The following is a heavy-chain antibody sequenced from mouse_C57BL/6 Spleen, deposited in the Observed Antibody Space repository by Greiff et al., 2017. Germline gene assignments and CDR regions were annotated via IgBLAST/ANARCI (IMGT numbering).Heavy chain of an antibody. V-gene: IGHV2-5*01. CDR1: GFSLTSYG. D-gene: IGHD3-2*02. Sequence: QVQLKESGPGLVQPSQSLSITCTVSGFSLTSYGVHWVRQSPGKGLEWLGVIWRGGSTDYNAAFMSRLSITKDNSKSQVFFKMNSLQADDTAIYYCARTAQATLVSYAMDYWGQGTSVTVSS. CDR3: ARTAQATLVSYAMDY. J-gene: IGHJ4*01. CDR2: IWRGGST.